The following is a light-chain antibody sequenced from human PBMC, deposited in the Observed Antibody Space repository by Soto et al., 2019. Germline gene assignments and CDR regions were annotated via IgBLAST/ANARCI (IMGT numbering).Light chain of an antibody. CDR3: QQYGNSGVT. CDR2: DVS. CDR1: QSINRR. J-gene: IGKJ3*01. Sequence: DIQMTHSPSTLSASVGDRVIMTCRASQSINRRLAWYQQKPGKAPRLLIYDVSTLESGVPSRFGGSGSGTDFTLTISRLEPEDFAVHYCQQYGNSGVTFGPGTKVDI. V-gene: IGKV1-5*01.